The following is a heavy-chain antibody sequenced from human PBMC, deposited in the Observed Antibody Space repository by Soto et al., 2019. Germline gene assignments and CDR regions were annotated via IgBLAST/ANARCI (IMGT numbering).Heavy chain of an antibody. CDR1: GFTFSNAW. V-gene: IGHV3-15*01. CDR3: TTHPPDAITVTTFELSY. J-gene: IGHJ4*02. Sequence: LRLSCAASGFTFSNAWMSWVRQAPGKGLEWVGRIKSKTDGGTTDYAAPVKGRFTISRDDSKNTLYLQMNSLKTEDTAVYYCTTHPPDAITVTTFELSYWGQGTLVTVSS. CDR2: IKSKTDGGTT. D-gene: IGHD4-17*01.